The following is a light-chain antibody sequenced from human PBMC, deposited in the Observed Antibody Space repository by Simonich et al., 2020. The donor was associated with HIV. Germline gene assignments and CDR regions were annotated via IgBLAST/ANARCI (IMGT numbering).Light chain of an antibody. CDR1: QSVSTW. J-gene: IGKJ2*01. Sequence: DIQMTQSPSTLSASLGDRVTITCRASQSVSTWVAWYQQKPGKAPKLLIYKASSLESGVPSRFSGSGSGTEFTLTISSLQPDDFATYYCQQYNSYPYTFGQGTKLEIK. CDR3: QQYNSYPYT. V-gene: IGKV1-5*03. CDR2: KAS.